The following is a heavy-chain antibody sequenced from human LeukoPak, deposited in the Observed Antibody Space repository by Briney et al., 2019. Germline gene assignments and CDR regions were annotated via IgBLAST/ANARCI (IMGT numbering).Heavy chain of an antibody. D-gene: IGHD5-24*01. CDR3: ARVEMATGGLDY. Sequence: PGGSQRLSCAASGFTFSSYWMHWVRQAPGKGLVWVSRINSDGSSTSYADSVKGRFTISRDSAKNTLYLQMNSLRAEDTAVYYCARVEMATGGLDYWGQGTLVTVSS. CDR2: INSDGSST. J-gene: IGHJ4*02. CDR1: GFTFSSYW. V-gene: IGHV3-74*01.